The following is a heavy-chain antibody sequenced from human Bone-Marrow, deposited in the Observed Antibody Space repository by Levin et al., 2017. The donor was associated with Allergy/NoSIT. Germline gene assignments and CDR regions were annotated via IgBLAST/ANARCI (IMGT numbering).Heavy chain of an antibody. CDR2: IIPIFGTA. V-gene: IGHV1-69*01. CDR1: GGTFSSYA. Sequence: GGSLRLSCKASGGTFSSYAISWVRQAPGQGLEWMGGIIPIFGTANYAQKFQGRVTITADESTSTAYMELSSLRSEDTAVYYCARAYSVVTIFGFDPWGQGTLVTVSS. CDR3: ARAYSVVTIFGFDP. J-gene: IGHJ5*02. D-gene: IGHD3-3*01.